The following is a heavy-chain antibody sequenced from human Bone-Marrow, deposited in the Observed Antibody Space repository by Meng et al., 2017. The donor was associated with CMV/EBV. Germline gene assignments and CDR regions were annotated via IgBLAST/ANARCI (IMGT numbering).Heavy chain of an antibody. D-gene: IGHD3/OR15-3a*01. CDR1: GFTFSSYS. CDR3: AKEPTIFGRVIPPYYFDS. V-gene: IGHV3-21*01. Sequence: GESLKISCAASGFTFSSYSMNWVRQAPGKGLEWVSSISSSSSYIYYADSVKGRFTISRDNSKNTLYLQMNSLRAEDTAVYYCAKEPTIFGRVIPPYYFDSWGQGTLVTVSS. J-gene: IGHJ4*02. CDR2: ISSSSSYI.